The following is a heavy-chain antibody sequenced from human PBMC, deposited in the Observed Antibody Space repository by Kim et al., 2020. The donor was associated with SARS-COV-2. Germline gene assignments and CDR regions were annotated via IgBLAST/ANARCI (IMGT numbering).Heavy chain of an antibody. CDR1: GFTFSSLA. V-gene: IGHV3-23*01. CDR2: ISGGGTKT. Sequence: GGSLRLSCAASGFTFSSLAMSWVRQAPGKGLEWVSAISGGGTKTYYAASVEGRFTISRDNAKNTMYLQMNSLGADDTAVYYCSKGVTEGGALTHDYWGQGTRVTVSS. J-gene: IGHJ4*02. D-gene: IGHD1-20*01. CDR3: SKGVTEGGALTHDY.